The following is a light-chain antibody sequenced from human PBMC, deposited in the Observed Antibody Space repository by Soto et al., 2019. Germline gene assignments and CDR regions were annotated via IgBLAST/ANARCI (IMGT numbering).Light chain of an antibody. CDR3: QRYGSAPGLFT. CDR2: GTS. J-gene: IGKJ3*01. V-gene: IGKV3-20*01. Sequence: EIVLTQSPGTLSLSPGERATLSCRASKSVSSNYLAWYQQKPGQAPKLLIYGTSTRATGIPDRFSGSGSGTDFTLTISRLDPEDFAVYYCQRYGSAPGLFTVGPGTKVDTK. CDR1: KSVSSNY.